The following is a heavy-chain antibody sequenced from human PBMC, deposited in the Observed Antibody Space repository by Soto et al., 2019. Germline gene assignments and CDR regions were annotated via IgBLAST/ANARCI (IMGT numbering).Heavy chain of an antibody. CDR2: INPNSGGT. J-gene: IGHJ4*02. D-gene: IGHD6-13*01. CDR1: GYTFTGYY. V-gene: IGHV1-2*02. CDR3: ARKYSSSWYEMDY. Sequence: ASVKVSCKASGYTFTGYYMHWVRQAPGQGLEWMGWINPNSGGTNYEQKFQGRVTMTRDTSISTAYMELSRLRSDDTAVYYCARKYSSSWYEMDYWGQGTLVTVSS.